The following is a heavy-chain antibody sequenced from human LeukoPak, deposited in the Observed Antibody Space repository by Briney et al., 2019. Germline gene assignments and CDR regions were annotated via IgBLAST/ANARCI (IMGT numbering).Heavy chain of an antibody. CDR3: ARFRSVAAAGTGNWFDP. J-gene: IGHJ5*02. CDR2: IYPGDSDT. V-gene: IGHV5-51*01. Sequence: GESLKISCQGSGYSFTSYWIGWVRQMPGKGLEWMGIIYPGDSDTRYSPSFQGQVTISADKSISTAYLQWSSLKASGTAMYYCARFRSVAAAGTGNWFDPWGQGTLVTVSS. CDR1: GYSFTSYW. D-gene: IGHD6-13*01.